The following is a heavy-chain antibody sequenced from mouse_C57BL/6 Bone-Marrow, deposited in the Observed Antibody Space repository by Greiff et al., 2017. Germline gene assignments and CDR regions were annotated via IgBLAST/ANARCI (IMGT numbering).Heavy chain of an antibody. CDR3: TVDGYYPFAY. V-gene: IGHV14-4*01. CDR2: IDPENGDT. Sequence: VQLKQSGAELVRPGASVKLSCTASGFNIKDDYMHWVKQRPEQGLEWIGWIDPENGDTEYASKFQGKATITADTSSNTPYLQLSSLTSEDTAVYYCTVDGYYPFAYWGQGTLVTVSA. J-gene: IGHJ3*01. CDR1: GFNIKDDY. D-gene: IGHD2-3*01.